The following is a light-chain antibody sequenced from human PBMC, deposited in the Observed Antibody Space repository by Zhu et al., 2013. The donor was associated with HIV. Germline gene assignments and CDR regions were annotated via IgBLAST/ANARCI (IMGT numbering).Light chain of an antibody. V-gene: IGKV3-20*01. Sequence: EIVLTQSPATLSLSPGERATLSCRASQYVSSAYLAWYQQKPGQAPRLLIYAASNRATGIPDRFSGSGSGTDFTLTISRLEPEDFAVYYCQQYGRSPLTFGGGTTVEIK. CDR1: QYVSSAY. CDR2: AAS. J-gene: IGKJ4*01. CDR3: QQYGRSPLT.